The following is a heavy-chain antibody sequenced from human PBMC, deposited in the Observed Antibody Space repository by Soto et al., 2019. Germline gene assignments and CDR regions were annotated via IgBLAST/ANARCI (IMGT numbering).Heavy chain of an antibody. CDR2: IYYSGST. V-gene: IGHV4-59*01. J-gene: IGHJ4*02. Sequence: SETLSLTCTVSGGSISSYYWSWIRQPPGKGLEWIGYIYYSGSTNYNPSLKSRVTISVDTSKNQFSLKLSSVTAADTAVYYCARTDGSSWYRYYFDYWGQGTLVTVSS. CDR1: GGSISSYY. D-gene: IGHD6-13*01. CDR3: ARTDGSSWYRYYFDY.